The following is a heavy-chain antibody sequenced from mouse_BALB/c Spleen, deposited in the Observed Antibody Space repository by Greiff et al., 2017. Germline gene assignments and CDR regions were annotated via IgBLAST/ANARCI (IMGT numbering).Heavy chain of an antibody. CDR2: ILPGSGST. J-gene: IGHJ4*01. CDR1: GYTFSSYW. D-gene: IGHD1-1*02. Sequence: VQLQQSGAELMKSGASVKISCKATGYTFSSYWIEWVKQRPGHGLEWIGEILPGSGSTNYNEKFKGKATFTADTSSNPAYMQLSSLTSEDSAVYYCARGLLSDAMDYWGQGTSVTVSS. CDR3: ARGLLSDAMDY. V-gene: IGHV1-9*01.